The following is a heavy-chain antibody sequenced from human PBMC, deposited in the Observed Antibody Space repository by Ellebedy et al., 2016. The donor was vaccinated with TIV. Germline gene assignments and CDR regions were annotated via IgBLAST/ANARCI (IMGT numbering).Heavy chain of an antibody. Sequence: SETLSLTXTVSGGSVSSGSYYWSWIRQPPGKGLEWIGYIYYSGSTNCNPSLKSRVTISVDTSKNQFSLKLSSVTAADTAVYYCARVHPRWGYFDLWGRGTLVTVSS. J-gene: IGHJ2*01. V-gene: IGHV4-61*01. D-gene: IGHD4-23*01. CDR3: ARVHPRWGYFDL. CDR1: GGSVSSGSYY. CDR2: IYYSGST.